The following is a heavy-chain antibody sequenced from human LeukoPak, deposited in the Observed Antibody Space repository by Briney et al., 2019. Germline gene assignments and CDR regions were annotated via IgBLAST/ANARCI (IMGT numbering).Heavy chain of an antibody. V-gene: IGHV3-53*01. J-gene: IGHJ6*03. CDR3: ARSLAAAGPYYYYYYVDV. D-gene: IGHD6-13*01. CDR2: SYSGGST. Sequence: GGSLRLSCAASGFTVSSNYMSWVRQAPGKGLEWVAVSYSGGSTYYADSEKGRFTISRDNSKNTLYLQMNSLRAEDTAVYYCARSLAAAGPYYYYYYVDVWGKGTTVTVSS. CDR1: GFTVSSNY.